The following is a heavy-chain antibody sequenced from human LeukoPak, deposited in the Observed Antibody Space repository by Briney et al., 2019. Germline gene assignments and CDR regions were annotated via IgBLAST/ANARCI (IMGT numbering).Heavy chain of an antibody. CDR1: GFTFSSYG. D-gene: IGHD3-10*01. V-gene: IGHV3-30*02. CDR3: ARAVRGVITSYDYYYYMDV. J-gene: IGHJ6*03. Sequence: PGGSLRLSCAASGFTFSSYGIHWVRQAPGKGLEWVAFIRYDGSNKYYADSVKGRFTISRDNSKNTLYLQMNSLRAEDTAVYYCARAVRGVITSYDYYYYMDVWGKGTTVTVSS. CDR2: IRYDGSNK.